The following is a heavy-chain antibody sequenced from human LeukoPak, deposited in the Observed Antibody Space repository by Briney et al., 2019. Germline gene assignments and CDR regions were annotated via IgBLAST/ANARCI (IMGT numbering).Heavy chain of an antibody. D-gene: IGHD1-26*01. CDR3: ARRYSGSYYSGFDY. V-gene: IGHV1-2*02. CDR1: GYTFTGYY. CDR2: INPNSGGT. J-gene: IGHJ4*02. Sequence: ASVTVSCKASGYTFTGYYMHWVRQAPGQGLAWMGWINPNSGGTNYAQKFQGRVTMTRDTSISTAYMELSRLRSDDTAVYYCARRYSGSYYSGFDYWGQGTLVTVSS.